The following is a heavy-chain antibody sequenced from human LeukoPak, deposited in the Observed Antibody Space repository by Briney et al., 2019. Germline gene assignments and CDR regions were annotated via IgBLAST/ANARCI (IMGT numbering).Heavy chain of an antibody. V-gene: IGHV3-23*01. CDR2: LKGTGEK. J-gene: IGHJ4*02. Sequence: GGSLRLSCVASGFSFSSYAMSWVRQTPARGLEWVSSLKGTGEKYYADSVKGRFTLSRDDSRNTVYLQLNNLRVDDTGVYYCARAGWVSNADAVWWGQGTVVTVSS. CDR3: ARAGWVSNADAVW. CDR1: GFSFSSYA. D-gene: IGHD1-1*01.